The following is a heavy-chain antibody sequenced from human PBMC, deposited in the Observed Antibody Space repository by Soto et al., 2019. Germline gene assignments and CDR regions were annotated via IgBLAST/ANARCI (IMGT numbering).Heavy chain of an antibody. V-gene: IGHV3-30-3*01. J-gene: IGHJ4*02. CDR2: ISYDESNK. Sequence: GGSLRLSCTASGFTFSSYAMHWVRQAPGKGLEWVAFISYDESNKDYVDSVKGRFTISRDNSKNTLYLQMNSLRAEDTAVYYCARDGRYCGGGMCYTYFDYWGQGTLVTVSS. CDR1: GFTFSSYA. CDR3: ARDGRYCGGGMCYTYFDY. D-gene: IGHD2-15*01.